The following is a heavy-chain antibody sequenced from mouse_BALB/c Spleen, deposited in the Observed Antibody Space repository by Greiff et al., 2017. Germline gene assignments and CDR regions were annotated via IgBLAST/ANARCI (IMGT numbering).Heavy chain of an antibody. Sequence: LARPGASVKISCKASGYSFTGYYMHWVKQSHGKSLEWIGYISCYNGATSYNQKFKGKATFTVDTSSSTAYMQFNSLTSEDSAVYYCARFDYDARYYFDYWGQGTTLTVSS. CDR3: ARFDYDARYYFDY. CDR1: GYSFTGYY. J-gene: IGHJ2*01. V-gene: IGHV1S34*01. D-gene: IGHD2-4*01. CDR2: ISCYNGAT.